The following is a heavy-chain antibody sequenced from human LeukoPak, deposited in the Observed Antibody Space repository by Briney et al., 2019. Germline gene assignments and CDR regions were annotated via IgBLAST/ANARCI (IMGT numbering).Heavy chain of an antibody. CDR3: ARNPGRWLVRFWFDP. CDR2: SNPSGGST. V-gene: IGHV1-46*01. Sequence: GASVKVSCKASGYTFTSYYMDWVRQAPGHGLEWMGISNPSGGSTSYAQKFQGRVTMTKDTSTSTVYMELSSLRSEDTAVYYCARNPGRWLVRFWFDPWGQGTLVTVSS. D-gene: IGHD6-19*01. J-gene: IGHJ5*02. CDR1: GYTFTSYY.